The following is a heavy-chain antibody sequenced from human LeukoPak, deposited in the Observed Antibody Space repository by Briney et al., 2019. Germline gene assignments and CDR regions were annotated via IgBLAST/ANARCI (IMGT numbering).Heavy chain of an antibody. CDR3: ARGTNNPSDM. CDR2: TRNRANSYTT. Sequence: GGSLRLSCAASGFTFSDHYVDWVRQAPGKGLEWVGRTRNRANSYTTEYAASVKGRFTISRDDSKNSLYLQMNSLKIEDTAVYYCARGTNNPSDMWGQGTMVTVSS. CDR1: GFTFSDHY. V-gene: IGHV3-72*01. J-gene: IGHJ3*02. D-gene: IGHD1/OR15-1a*01.